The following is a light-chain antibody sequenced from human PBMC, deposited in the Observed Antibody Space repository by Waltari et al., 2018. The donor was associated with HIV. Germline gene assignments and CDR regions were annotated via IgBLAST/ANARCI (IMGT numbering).Light chain of an antibody. Sequence: VMTQSPATLSVSPGDRATLSCKTSQRISTNLAWYQQKPGKVPRLLIYGASTRATGIPDRFSGSTSGTDFTLTISSLQSEDSAVYYCQQYNNWPFTFGPGTRLEIK. CDR1: QRISTN. V-gene: IGKV3-15*01. CDR2: GAS. CDR3: QQYNNWPFT. J-gene: IGKJ3*01.